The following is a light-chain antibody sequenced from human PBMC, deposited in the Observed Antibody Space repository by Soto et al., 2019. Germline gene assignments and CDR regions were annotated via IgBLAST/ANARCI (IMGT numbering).Light chain of an antibody. CDR3: QQRSNLPPT. J-gene: IGKJ5*01. Sequence: EIVMTQSPATLSVSPGERANLSCRASQFIDSYLAWYRQIPGQAPRLLIYDASNRATGIPDRFSGGGSGTDFTLTISSLEPEDFAVYYCQQRSNLPPTFGQGTRLEIK. V-gene: IGKV3-11*01. CDR2: DAS. CDR1: QFIDSY.